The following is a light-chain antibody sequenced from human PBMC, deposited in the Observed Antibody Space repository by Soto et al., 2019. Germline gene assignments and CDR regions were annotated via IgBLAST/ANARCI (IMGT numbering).Light chain of an antibody. Sequence: DIQMTQSPSTLSASIGDRVTITCRASESISSWLAWYQQKPGKAPKLLIYDVSSLESGVPSRFSGSGSGTEFNLTNSSLQPDDFATYYCQQYNTYPWTFGQGTKVEIK. CDR1: ESISSW. J-gene: IGKJ1*01. CDR3: QQYNTYPWT. CDR2: DVS. V-gene: IGKV1-5*01.